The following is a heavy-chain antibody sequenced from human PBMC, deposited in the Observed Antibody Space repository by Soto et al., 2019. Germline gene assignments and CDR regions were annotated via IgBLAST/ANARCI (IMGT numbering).Heavy chain of an antibody. CDR2: ISVYNGNT. CDR1: GYTFTTYG. Sequence: QVPLVQSGAEVKKPGASVKVSCKASGYTFTTYGINWVRQAPGQGLEWMGWISVYNGNTNYAQKFQGRVTMTTDTSTSTAYMELRSLRSDDTAVYYCARNFKMTTVTTPFCFDYWGQGTLVTVSS. CDR3: ARNFKMTTVTTPFCFDY. D-gene: IGHD4-17*01. V-gene: IGHV1-18*01. J-gene: IGHJ4*02.